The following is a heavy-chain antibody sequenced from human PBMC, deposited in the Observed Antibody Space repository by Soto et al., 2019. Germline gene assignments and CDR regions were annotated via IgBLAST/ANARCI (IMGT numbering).Heavy chain of an antibody. Sequence: PSETLSLTCTVSGGSISSGGYYWSWIRQHPGNGLEWIGYIYYSGSTYYNPSLKSRVTISVDTSKNQFSLKLSSVTAADTAVYYCSRVWFFSHSSGYPRYALDIWGQGTMVTVS. D-gene: IGHD3-22*01. J-gene: IGHJ3*02. V-gene: IGHV4-31*03. CDR2: IYYSGST. CDR1: GGSISSGGYY. CDR3: SRVWFFSHSSGYPRYALDI.